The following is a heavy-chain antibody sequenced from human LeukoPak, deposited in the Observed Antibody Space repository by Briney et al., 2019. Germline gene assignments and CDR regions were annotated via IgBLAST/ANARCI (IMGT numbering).Heavy chain of an antibody. CDR3: ARTGTTWGNNWFDP. J-gene: IGHJ5*02. Sequence: GGSLRLSCAASGFTFSSYSMNWVRQAPGKGLEWVSYISSSSGTIYYADSVKGRFTISRDNAKNLLYLQMNSLRAEDTAVYYCARTGTTWGNNWFDPWGQGTLVTVSS. CDR1: GFTFSSYS. V-gene: IGHV3-48*04. D-gene: IGHD1-1*01. CDR2: ISSSSGTI.